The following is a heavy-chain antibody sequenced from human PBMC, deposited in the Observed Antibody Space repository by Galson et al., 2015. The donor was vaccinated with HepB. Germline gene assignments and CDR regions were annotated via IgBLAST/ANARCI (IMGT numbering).Heavy chain of an antibody. CDR1: GITIPSYS. CDR3: ARNPSSYDYYNMDV. Sequence: SLRLSCAASGITIPSYSMNWVRKAPGKGLEWLAYISAGSTTIYYADSVKGRFTISRDNAKNFLYLHMNSLRGEDMAVYYCARNPSSYDYYNMDVWGHGTTVTVSS. CDR2: ISAGSTTI. V-gene: IGHV3-48*01. J-gene: IGHJ6*02.